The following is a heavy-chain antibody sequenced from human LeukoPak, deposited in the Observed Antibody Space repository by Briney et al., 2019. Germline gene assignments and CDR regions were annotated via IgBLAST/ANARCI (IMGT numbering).Heavy chain of an antibody. CDR1: GFTFSSYG. CDR2: IWYGGSNK. J-gene: IGHJ4*02. D-gene: IGHD1-7*01. Sequence: GGSLRLSCAASGFTFSSYGFHWVRQAPGKGLEWVAVIWYGGSNKYYADSVKGRFTISRDNSKNTLYLQMNSLRAEDTAVYYCAKDSSGELELPGFFDYWGQGTLVTVSS. V-gene: IGHV3-30*02. CDR3: AKDSSGELELPGFFDY.